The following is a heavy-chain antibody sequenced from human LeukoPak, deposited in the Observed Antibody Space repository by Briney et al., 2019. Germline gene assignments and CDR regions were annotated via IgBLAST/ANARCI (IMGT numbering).Heavy chain of an antibody. CDR3: ARDCSSTSCPEPGAFDI. V-gene: IGHV3-74*01. CDR1: GFTFSSYW. D-gene: IGHD2-2*01. Sequence: GGSLRLSCAASGFTFSSYWMHWVRQAPGKGLVWVSRINSDGSSTSYAGSVKGRFTISRDNAKNTLYLQMNSLRAEDTAVYYCARDCSSTSCPEPGAFDIWGQGTMVTVSS. J-gene: IGHJ3*02. CDR2: INSDGSST.